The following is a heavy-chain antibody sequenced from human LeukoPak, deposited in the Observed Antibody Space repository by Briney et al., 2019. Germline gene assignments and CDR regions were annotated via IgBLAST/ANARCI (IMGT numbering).Heavy chain of an antibody. CDR3: ARSIPYGTTWYGRSDY. CDR2: IKPDGTTK. V-gene: IGHV3-7*03. D-gene: IGHD6-13*01. Sequence: GGSLRLPCAASGFPFSSYSMTWVRQAPGKGLEWVANIKPDGTTKFYVDSVKGRFTISRDNALNSLYLQMNSLRAEDTAIYYCARSIPYGTTWYGRSDYWGQGTLVTVSS. CDR1: GFPFSSYS. J-gene: IGHJ4*02.